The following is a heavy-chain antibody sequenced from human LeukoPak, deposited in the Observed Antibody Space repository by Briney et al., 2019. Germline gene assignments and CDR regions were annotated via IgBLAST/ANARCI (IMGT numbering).Heavy chain of an antibody. J-gene: IGHJ4*02. CDR1: GGSFSGYY. CDR2: INHSGST. D-gene: IGHD4-17*01. V-gene: IGHV4-34*01. CDR3: ARTTTTTAAYFDY. Sequence: SETPSLTCAVYGGSFSGYYWSWIRQPPGKGLEWIGEINHSGSTNYNPSLKSRVTISVDTSKNQFSLKLSSVTAADTAVYYCARTTTTTAAYFDYWGQGTLVTVSS.